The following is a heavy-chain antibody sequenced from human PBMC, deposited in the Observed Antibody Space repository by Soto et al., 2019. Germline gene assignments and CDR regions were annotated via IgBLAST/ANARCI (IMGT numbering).Heavy chain of an antibody. D-gene: IGHD3-10*01. CDR1: GGSISSGGYY. CDR3: AREPNVLSGVRALGGMDV. CDR2: IYYSGST. J-gene: IGHJ6*02. Sequence: PSETLSLTCTVSGGSISSGGYYWSWIRQHPGKGLEWIGYIYYSGSTYYNPSPKSRVTISVDTSKNQFSLKLSSVTAADTAVYYCAREPNVLSGVRALGGMDVWGQGTTVTVSS. V-gene: IGHV4-31*03.